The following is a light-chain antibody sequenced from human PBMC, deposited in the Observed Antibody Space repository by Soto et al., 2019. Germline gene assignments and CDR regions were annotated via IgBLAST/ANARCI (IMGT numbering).Light chain of an antibody. Sequence: EIVLTQSPGTLSLSPGERATLSCRASQSISSSYLAWYQQKPGQAPRLLIYAASGRATGIPDRFSGSGSGTDFTLSISRLEPEDFVVYYCQQYGTSLLFGGGTKVDIK. CDR1: QSISSSY. J-gene: IGKJ4*01. CDR3: QQYGTSLL. CDR2: AAS. V-gene: IGKV3-20*01.